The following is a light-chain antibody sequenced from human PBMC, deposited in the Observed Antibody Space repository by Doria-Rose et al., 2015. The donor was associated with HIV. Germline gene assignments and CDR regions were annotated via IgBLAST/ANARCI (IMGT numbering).Light chain of an antibody. CDR1: QRFSSAY. J-gene: IGKJ1*01. CDR3: HQYGTSWT. CDR2: DGS. Sequence: EIVMTQSPGTLSLSPGERATLSCRASQRFSSAYLAWYQQKPGQAPSLIIYDGSNRATGIPDRFSASGSGTDFTLTINRLEPEDFALYYCHQYGTSWTFGQGTKVEI. V-gene: IGKV3-20*01.